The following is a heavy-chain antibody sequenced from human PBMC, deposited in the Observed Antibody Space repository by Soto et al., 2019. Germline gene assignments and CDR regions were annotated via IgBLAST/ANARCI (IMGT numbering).Heavy chain of an antibody. D-gene: IGHD2-8*02. J-gene: IGHJ5*02. CDR2: INYSGRS. Sequence: QVQLQESGPGLVKSSETLSLTCSVSGDSSSTYYWGWIRQPPGKGLEWIGYINYSGRSNHNPSLKSRLSISVDASKNQVSRKLTSVTAADTAVYYCARSYCADSVSCNWFDPLGQGTLVVVSS. V-gene: IGHV4-59*01. CDR1: GDSSSTYY. CDR3: ARSYCADSVSCNWFDP.